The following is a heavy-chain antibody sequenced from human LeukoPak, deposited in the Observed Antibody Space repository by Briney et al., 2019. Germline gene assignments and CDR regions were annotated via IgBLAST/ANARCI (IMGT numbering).Heavy chain of an antibody. J-gene: IGHJ3*02. CDR3: ARDFTMEQAFDI. CDR1: SGSLSSYY. Sequence: SETLSLTCTVSSGSLSSYYWSWIRQPPGKGLEWIGYIYYSGSTNYNPSLKSRVTMSVDTSKNQFSLKLSSVTAADTAVYYCARDFTMEQAFDIWGQGTMVTVSS. V-gene: IGHV4-59*01. D-gene: IGHD1/OR15-1a*01. CDR2: IYYSGST.